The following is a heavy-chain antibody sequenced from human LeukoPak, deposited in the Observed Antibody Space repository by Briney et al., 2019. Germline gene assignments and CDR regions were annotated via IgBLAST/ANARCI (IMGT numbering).Heavy chain of an antibody. D-gene: IGHD2-8*01. J-gene: IGHJ6*03. V-gene: IGHV4-38-2*01. CDR3: VSNPHYMDA. Sequence: SETLSLTCVVSAYSISSGYYWGWIRQPPGKGLEWIGSIYHSGSTYYNPSLKSRVTISVDTSKNQFSLKLSSVTAADTAVYYCVSNPHYMDAWGKGTTVTVSS. CDR1: AYSISSGYY. CDR2: IYHSGST.